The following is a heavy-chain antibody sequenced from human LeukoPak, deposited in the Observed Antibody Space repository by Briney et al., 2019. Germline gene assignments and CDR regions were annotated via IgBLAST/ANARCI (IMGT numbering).Heavy chain of an antibody. V-gene: IGHV4-59*01. CDR1: GGSISSYC. CDR2: IYYSGSI. Sequence: SETLSLTCTVSGGSISSYCWSWIRQPPGKRLEYLGYIYYSGSINYNPSLKGRVTISVDMSKNQFFLRLSSVTAADTAVYYCATHGVIGTKYYDYWGQGTLVTVSS. CDR3: ATHGVIGTKYYDY. J-gene: IGHJ4*02. D-gene: IGHD2-21*01.